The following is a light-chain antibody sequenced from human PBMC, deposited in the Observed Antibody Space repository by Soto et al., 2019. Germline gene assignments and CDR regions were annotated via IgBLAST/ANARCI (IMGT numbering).Light chain of an antibody. Sequence: QSALTQPRSVSGSPGQSVTISCTGTSSDVGAYNYVSWYQQEPGKAPKLMIYDVIKRPSGVPDRFSGSKSDNAASLTISGLQAEDEADYYCCSYAGTYTYVFGTGTKLT. J-gene: IGLJ1*01. CDR3: CSYAGTYTYV. V-gene: IGLV2-11*01. CDR1: SSDVGAYNY. CDR2: DVI.